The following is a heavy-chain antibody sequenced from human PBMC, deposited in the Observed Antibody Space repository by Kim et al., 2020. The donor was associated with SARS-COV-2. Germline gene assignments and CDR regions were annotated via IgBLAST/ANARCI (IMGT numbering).Heavy chain of an antibody. CDR1: GYSFTSFW. V-gene: IGHV5-51*01. CDR3: ARAGGSGNYYDYAYYYGMDV. Sequence: GESLKISCKGSGYSFTSFWVGWVRQMSGKGLEWMGIIYGGNSDTRYSPSFQGHVTISADKSTSTVYLQWSSLKASDNAIYYCARAGGSGNYYDYAYYYGMDVGGQGTTVTVSS. J-gene: IGHJ6*02. CDR2: IYGGNSDT. D-gene: IGHD3-10*01.